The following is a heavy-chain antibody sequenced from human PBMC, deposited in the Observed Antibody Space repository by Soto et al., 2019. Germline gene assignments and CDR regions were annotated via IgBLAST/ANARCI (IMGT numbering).Heavy chain of an antibody. CDR3: ARAGGLGAVAADY. V-gene: IGHV4-30-2*01. CDR1: GGSISSGGYS. D-gene: IGHD6-19*01. Sequence: QLQLQESGSGLVKPSQTLSLTCAVSGGSISSGGYSWSWIRQPPGKGLEWIGNIYHSGSTYYHPSIKSRVTISVDRSKNQFSLKLSSVTAADTAVYYGARAGGLGAVAADYWGQGTLVTVSS. CDR2: IYHSGST. J-gene: IGHJ4*02.